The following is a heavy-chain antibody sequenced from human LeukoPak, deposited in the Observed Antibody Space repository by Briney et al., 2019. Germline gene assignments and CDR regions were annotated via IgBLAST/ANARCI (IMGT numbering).Heavy chain of an antibody. D-gene: IGHD3-16*01. J-gene: IGHJ5*02. CDR1: GSSISSSSYY. CDR2: IYYSGST. Sequence: PSETLSLTCTVSGSSISSSSYYWGWIRQPPGKGLEWIGSIYYSGSTYYNPSLKSRVTISVDTSKNQFSLKLSSVTAADTAVYYCARLGDWFDPWGQGTLVTVSS. CDR3: ARLGDWFDP. V-gene: IGHV4-39*01.